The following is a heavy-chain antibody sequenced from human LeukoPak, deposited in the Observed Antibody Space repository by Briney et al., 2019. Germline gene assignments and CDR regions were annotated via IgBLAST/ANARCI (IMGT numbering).Heavy chain of an antibody. V-gene: IGHV3-9*01. CDR2: ISWNSGSI. J-gene: IGHJ4*02. Sequence: GGSLRLSCAASGFTFDDYAMHWVRQAPGKGLEWVSGISWNSGSIGYADSVKGRFTISRDNAKNSLYLQMNSLRAEDTALYYCVSYDSSGERLDYWGQGTLVTVSS. CDR3: VSYDSSGERLDY. CDR1: GFTFDDYA. D-gene: IGHD3-22*01.